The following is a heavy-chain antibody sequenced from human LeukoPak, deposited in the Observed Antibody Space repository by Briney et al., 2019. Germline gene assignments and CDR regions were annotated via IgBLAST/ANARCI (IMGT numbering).Heavy chain of an antibody. J-gene: IGHJ4*02. CDR2: INHSGST. Sequence: RSSETLSLTCAVYGGSFSGYYWSWIRQSPGKGLEWIGEINHSGSTNYNPSLKCRVTVSVDTSKNQLSLNLSSVTAADTAVYYCARGQGYIWGSYRFDYWGQGTLVTVSS. D-gene: IGHD3-16*02. CDR3: ARGQGYIWGSYRFDY. CDR1: GGSFSGYY. V-gene: IGHV4-34*01.